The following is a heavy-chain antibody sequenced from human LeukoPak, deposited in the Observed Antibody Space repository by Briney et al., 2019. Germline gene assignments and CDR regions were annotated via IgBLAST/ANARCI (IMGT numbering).Heavy chain of an antibody. CDR2: IYYSGST. V-gene: IGHV4-61*01. Sequence: SETLSLTCTVSGGSVSSGSCYWSWIRQPPGKGLEWIGYIYYSGSTNYNPSLKSRVTISVDTSKNQFSLKLSSVTAADTAVYYCARLITMVRGVMTNAFDIWGQGTMVTVSS. J-gene: IGHJ3*02. CDR1: GGSVSSGSCY. D-gene: IGHD3-10*01. CDR3: ARLITMVRGVMTNAFDI.